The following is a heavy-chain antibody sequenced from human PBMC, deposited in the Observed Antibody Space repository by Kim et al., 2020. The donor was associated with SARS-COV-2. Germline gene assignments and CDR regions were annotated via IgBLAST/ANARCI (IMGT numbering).Heavy chain of an antibody. CDR2: ISAYNGNT. J-gene: IGHJ4*02. Sequence: ASVKVSCKASGYTFTSYGISWVRQAPGQGLEWMGWISAYNGNTNYAQKLQGRVTMTTDTSTSTAYMELRSLRSDDTAVYYCARDLRSMIVVVNLNHYFDYWGQGTLVTVSS. CDR3: ARDLRSMIVVVNLNHYFDY. V-gene: IGHV1-18*04. CDR1: GYTFTSYG. D-gene: IGHD3-22*01.